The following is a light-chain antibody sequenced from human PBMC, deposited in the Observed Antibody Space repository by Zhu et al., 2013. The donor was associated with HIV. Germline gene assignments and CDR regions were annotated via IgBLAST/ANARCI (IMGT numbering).Light chain of an antibody. CDR2: EVS. Sequence: QSALTQPASVSGSPGQSITISCTGTSSDIAGYNYVSWYQQHPSKAPKLMIYEVSKRPSGVPDRFSGSKSGNMASLTVSGLQAEDEADYYCSSYAGNNNYVFGTGTKVTVL. CDR3: SSYAGNNNYV. J-gene: IGLJ1*01. CDR1: SSDIAGYNY. V-gene: IGLV2-8*01.